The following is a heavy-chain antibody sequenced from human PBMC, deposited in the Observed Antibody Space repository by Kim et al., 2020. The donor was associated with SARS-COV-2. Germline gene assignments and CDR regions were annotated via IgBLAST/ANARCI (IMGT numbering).Heavy chain of an antibody. V-gene: IGHV3-30*18. Sequence: GGSLRLSCTASGFTFSSYGMHWVRQAPGKGLEWVAVISYDGSNKYYADSVKGRFTISRDNSKNTLYLQMNSLRAEDTAVYYCAKEDRIAARFDYYYMDVWGKGTTVTVSS. CDR1: GFTFSSYG. CDR2: ISYDGSNK. D-gene: IGHD6-6*01. J-gene: IGHJ6*03. CDR3: AKEDRIAARFDYYYMDV.